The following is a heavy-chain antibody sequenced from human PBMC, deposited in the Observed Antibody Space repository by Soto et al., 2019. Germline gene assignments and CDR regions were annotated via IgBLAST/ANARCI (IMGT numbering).Heavy chain of an antibody. CDR3: AKGDFDWLLPKAKYILH. Sequence: GGSLRLSCEGSGFIFSNYAMNWVRQTPGKGLEWVSGTSSSGSDTFYADSVKGRFSISRDNSKNTVYLEMNSLRVGDTGVYYCAKGDFDWLLPKAKYILHWGQGSPVTISS. V-gene: IGHV3-23*01. D-gene: IGHD3-9*01. J-gene: IGHJ1*01. CDR1: GFIFSNYA. CDR2: TSSSGSDT.